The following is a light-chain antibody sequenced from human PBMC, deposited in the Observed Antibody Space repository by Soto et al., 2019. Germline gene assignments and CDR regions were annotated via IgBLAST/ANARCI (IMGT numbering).Light chain of an antibody. CDR2: GVS. J-gene: IGKJ1*01. CDR3: QVYGTSSKT. V-gene: IGKV3-20*01. CDR1: QSVSSSY. Sequence: EGVLTQSPGTLSLSPGERATLSCMASQSVSSSYLAWYQQKPGQAPRLLIYGVSTGATGIPDRFSGSGSGTDFTLTISRLEPEDFAVYFCQVYGTSSKTFGQGTKVDIK.